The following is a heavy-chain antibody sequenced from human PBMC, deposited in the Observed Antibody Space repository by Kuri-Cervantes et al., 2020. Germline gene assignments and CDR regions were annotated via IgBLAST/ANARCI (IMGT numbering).Heavy chain of an antibody. CDR3: ASAGRDRDYYYGMDV. D-gene: IGHD3-10*01. CDR2: IYYSGST. Sequence: SETLSLTCTVSGGSISSYYWSWIRQPPGKGLEWIGYIYYSGSTNYNPSLKSRVTISVDTPKNQFSLKLSSVTAADAAVYYCASAGRDRDYYYGMDVWGQGTTVTVSS. V-gene: IGHV4-59*01. CDR1: GGSISSYY. J-gene: IGHJ6*02.